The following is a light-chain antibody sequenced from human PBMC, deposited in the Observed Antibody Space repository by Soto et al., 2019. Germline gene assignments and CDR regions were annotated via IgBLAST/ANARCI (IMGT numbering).Light chain of an antibody. CDR3: SSYTSSSTPWV. V-gene: IGLV2-14*01. J-gene: IGLJ3*02. CDR1: SSDVGGYNY. CDR2: EVS. Sequence: QSALTQPASVSGSPGQSITISCTGTSSDVGGYNYVSWYQQHPGKPPKLMIYEVSNRPSGVSNRFSGSKSGNTAPLTISGLQAEDEADYYCSSYTSSSTPWVFGGGTKLTVL.